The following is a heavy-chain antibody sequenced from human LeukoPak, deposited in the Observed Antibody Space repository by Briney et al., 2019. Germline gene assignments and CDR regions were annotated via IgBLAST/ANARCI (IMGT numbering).Heavy chain of an antibody. D-gene: IGHD5-18*01. CDR2: ISYDGDNK. J-gene: IGHJ6*02. V-gene: IGHV3-30-3*01. CDR3: ARGPRRIQIRRTYGMDV. Sequence: GGSLRLSCAASGFTFSNYALHWVRQAPGKGLEWVTVISYDGDNKFYADSVRGRFTITRDNSKSMLYLQKDSLKTEDTAVYYCARGPRRIQIRRTYGMDVWGQGTTVTVSS. CDR1: GFTFSNYA.